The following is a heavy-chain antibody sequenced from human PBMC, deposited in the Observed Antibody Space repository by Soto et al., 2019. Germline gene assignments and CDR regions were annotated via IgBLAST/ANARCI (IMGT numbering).Heavy chain of an antibody. CDR1: GYIFTSYA. D-gene: IGHD4-17*01. CDR3: ARVPNYGDYPYYFDY. Sequence: ASVKVSCKASGYIFTSYAMHWVRQAPGQRLEWMGWINAGNGNTKYSQKFQGRVTITRDTSASTAYMELSSLRSEDTAVYYCARVPNYGDYPYYFDYWGQGTLVTVSS. J-gene: IGHJ4*02. CDR2: INAGNGNT. V-gene: IGHV1-3*01.